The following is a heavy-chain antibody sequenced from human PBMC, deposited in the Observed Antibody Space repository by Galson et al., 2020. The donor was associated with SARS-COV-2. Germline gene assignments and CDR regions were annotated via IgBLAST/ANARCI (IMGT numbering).Heavy chain of an antibody. V-gene: IGHV3-23*01. J-gene: IGHJ4*02. Sequence: GESLKISCAASGFTFRSSAMNWVRQAPGKGLEWVSVFSGSGGVAYYTDSVKGRFTVSRDDSKNTLYLQMNSLRAEDTAIYYCARGGLFGVLLVPFDYWGQGTLVTVSS. D-gene: IGHD3-10*01. CDR1: GFTFRSSA. CDR2: FSGSGGVA. CDR3: ARGGLFGVLLVPFDY.